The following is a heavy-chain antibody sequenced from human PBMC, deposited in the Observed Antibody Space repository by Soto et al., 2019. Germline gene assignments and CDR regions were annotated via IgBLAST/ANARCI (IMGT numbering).Heavy chain of an antibody. J-gene: IGHJ4*02. CDR1: GGPFGSDA. D-gene: IGHD3-22*01. CDR3: ASNPDPRLYYYDSSDYSGDY. CDR2: IIPIFGLT. V-gene: IGHV1-69*04. Sequence: SVKVSCKASGGPFGSDAITWVRQAPGLGLEWVGRIIPIFGLTNYSENLQGRVTISADKSTLTSYMELHSLPSADTAVYYCASNPDPRLYYYDSSDYSGDYWGQGTLVTVS.